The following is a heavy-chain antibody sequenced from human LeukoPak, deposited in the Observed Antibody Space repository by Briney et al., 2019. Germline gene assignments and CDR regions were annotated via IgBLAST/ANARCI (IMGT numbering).Heavy chain of an antibody. D-gene: IGHD1-26*01. CDR1: GFTFSSAW. CDR3: RRFLYSGAFDI. V-gene: IGHV3-15*01. J-gene: IGHJ3*02. CDR2: IKSKTDGGTT. Sequence: GGSLRLSCAASGFTFSSAWMSWVRQAPGKGLEWIGRIKSKTDGGTTDYAAPVKGRFAISRDDSKNTVYLQMNSLKTDDTAIYYCRRFLYSGAFDIWGQGTLVTVSS.